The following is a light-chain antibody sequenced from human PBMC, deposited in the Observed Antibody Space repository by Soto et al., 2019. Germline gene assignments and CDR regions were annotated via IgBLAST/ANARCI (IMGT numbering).Light chain of an antibody. CDR2: DDT. J-gene: IGLJ2*01. V-gene: IGLV3-21*02. Sequence: SYVLTQPPSVSVAPGQTATITCGGDNIGSVSVHWYQQRAGQAPILVIFDDTDRPSGIPVRFSGPNSGNTATLTISRVEAGDEADFYCQVWDRSRAHVVFGGGTKLTVL. CDR1: NIGSVS. CDR3: QVWDRSRAHVV.